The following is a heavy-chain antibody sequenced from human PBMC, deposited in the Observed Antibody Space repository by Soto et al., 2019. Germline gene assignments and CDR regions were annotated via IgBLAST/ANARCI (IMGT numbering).Heavy chain of an antibody. CDR2: IIPIFGTA. J-gene: IGHJ6*02. Sequence: QVQLVQSGAEVKKPGCSVMVSCKDSGGTFSSYAISWERQAPGQGLEWMGGIIPIFGTANYAQKFQGRVTITADESTSTAYMELSSLRSEDTAVYYCASHGITGTWVYYYGMDVWGQGTTVTVSS. CDR1: GGTFSSYA. CDR3: ASHGITGTWVYYYGMDV. V-gene: IGHV1-69*12. D-gene: IGHD1-7*01.